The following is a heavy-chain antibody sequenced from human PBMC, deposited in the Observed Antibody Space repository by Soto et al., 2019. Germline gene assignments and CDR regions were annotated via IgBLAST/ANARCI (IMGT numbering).Heavy chain of an antibody. CDR1: GYSFTSYW. V-gene: IGHV5-10-1*01. D-gene: IGHD2-15*01. CDR2: IDPSDSYT. J-gene: IGHJ6*02. CDR3: ARRGYCSGGSCYSYYYYGMDV. Sequence: GESLKISCKGSGYSFTSYWISWVRQMPGKGLEWMGRIDPSDSYTNYSPSFQGHVTISADKSISTAYLQWSSLKASDTAMYYCARRGYCSGGSCYSYYYYGMDVWGQGTTVTVSS.